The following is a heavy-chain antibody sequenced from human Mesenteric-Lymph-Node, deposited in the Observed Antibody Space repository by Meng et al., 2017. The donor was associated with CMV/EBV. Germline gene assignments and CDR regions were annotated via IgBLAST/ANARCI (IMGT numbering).Heavy chain of an antibody. Sequence: QESGPGLVKPSETLSLTCIVSGVSVTSGAYHWSWIRQSPGKGLEWIGYIYGTGITIYNPSLKSRVTILLETSKNQFSLKLNSVTTADTAVYYCAKSRSSTPGIADDWGQGTLVTVSS. CDR1: GVSVTSGAYH. J-gene: IGHJ4*02. CDR2: IYGTGIT. CDR3: AKSRSSTPGIADD. D-gene: IGHD6-13*01. V-gene: IGHV4-61*08.